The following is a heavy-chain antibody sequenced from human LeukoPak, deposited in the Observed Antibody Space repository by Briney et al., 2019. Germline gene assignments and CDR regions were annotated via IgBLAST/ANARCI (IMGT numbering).Heavy chain of an antibody. CDR2: ISAYNGDT. CDR3: ARDQSTSSVFVLSPDD. V-gene: IGHV1-18*01. J-gene: IGHJ4*02. D-gene: IGHD6-6*01. CDR1: GYTFTSYG. Sequence: GASVKVSCKASGYTFTSYGISWVRQAPGQGLEWMGWISAYNGDTNYAQKLQGRVTMTTDTSTSTAYMELRGLRSDDTAVYYCARDQSTSSVFVLSPDDWGQGTLVTVSS.